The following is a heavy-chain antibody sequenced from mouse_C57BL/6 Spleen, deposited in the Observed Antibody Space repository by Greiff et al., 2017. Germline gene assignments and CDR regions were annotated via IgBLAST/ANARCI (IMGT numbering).Heavy chain of an antibody. V-gene: IGHV1-9*01. CDR3: ARFPSSGYYFDY. Sequence: QVQLQQSGAELMKPGASVKLSCKATGYTFTGYWIEWVKQRPGHGLEWIGEILPGSGSTNYNDKFKGKGTFTADTSSNTAYMQLSSLATEDSAIYYRARFPSSGYYFDYWGQGTTLTVSS. CDR1: GYTFTGYW. CDR2: ILPGSGST. J-gene: IGHJ2*01. D-gene: IGHD3-2*02.